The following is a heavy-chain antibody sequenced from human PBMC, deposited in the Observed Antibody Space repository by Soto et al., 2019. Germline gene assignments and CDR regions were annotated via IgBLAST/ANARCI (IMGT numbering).Heavy chain of an antibody. V-gene: IGHV1-69*01. J-gene: IGHJ4*02. Sequence: QVQLVQSGAEVKKPGSSVKVSCKASGGTFSSYAISWVRQAPGQGLEWMVGVIPIFGTANYAQKFQGRVTSTADESTSTAYMELSSLRSEDTSVYYCARPHCSGGSCYRYYFDYWGQGPLVTVSS. CDR1: GGTFSSYA. D-gene: IGHD2-15*01. CDR3: ARPHCSGGSCYRYYFDY. CDR2: VIPIFGTA.